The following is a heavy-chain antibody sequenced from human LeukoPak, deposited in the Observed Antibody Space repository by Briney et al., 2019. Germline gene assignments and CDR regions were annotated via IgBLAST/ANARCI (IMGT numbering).Heavy chain of an antibody. J-gene: IGHJ4*02. Sequence: ASVKVTCKDSGYTFTNYDINWVRQATGQGLGWMGWMNPNSGNTGYAKKFQGRVTMTRNTSISTAYMELSSLRSEDTAVYYCATWSWGDKWGQGTLVTVSS. CDR2: MNPNSGNT. CDR3: ATWSWGDK. V-gene: IGHV1-8*01. CDR1: GYTFTNYD. D-gene: IGHD3-10*01.